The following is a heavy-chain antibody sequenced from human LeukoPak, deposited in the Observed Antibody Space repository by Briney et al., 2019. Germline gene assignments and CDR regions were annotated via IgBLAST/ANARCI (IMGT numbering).Heavy chain of an antibody. Sequence: SETLSLTCAVYGGSFSGYYWSWIRQPPGKGLEWIGEINHSGGTNYNPSLKSRVTISVDTSKNQFSLKLSSVTAADTAVYYCATRQRYSGSYGAFDIWGKGTTVTVSS. CDR3: ATRQRYSGSYGAFDI. D-gene: IGHD1-26*01. CDR1: GGSFSGYY. CDR2: INHSGGT. V-gene: IGHV4-34*01. J-gene: IGHJ6*04.